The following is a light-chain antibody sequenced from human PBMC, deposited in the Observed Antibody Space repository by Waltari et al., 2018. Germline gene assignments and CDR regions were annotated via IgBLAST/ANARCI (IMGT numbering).Light chain of an antibody. CDR1: TGPVTRVLY. J-gene: IGLJ2*01. V-gene: IGLV7-46*01. CDR2: ATS. CDR3: LISFGGAEEI. Sequence: QAVVTQEPSLTVSPGGTVTLTCASSTGPVTRVLYPYWFQQTPGQAPRTLIYATSNRHPWTPVRFSGSLLGGKAVLTLSGAQPDDEADYYCLISFGGAEEIFGGGTKLTVL.